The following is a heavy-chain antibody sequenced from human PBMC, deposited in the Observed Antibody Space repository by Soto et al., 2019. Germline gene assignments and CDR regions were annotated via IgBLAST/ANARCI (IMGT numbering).Heavy chain of an antibody. CDR3: ARDRSGWLTYYYYYGMDV. V-gene: IGHV1-18*01. J-gene: IGHJ6*02. CDR2: ISAYNGNT. CDR1: GYTFTSYG. Sequence: QVQLVQSGAEVKKPGASVKVSCKASGYTFTSYGISWVRQAPGQGLEWMGWISAYNGNTNYAQKLQGRVTMTTDTSTSTAYMELRSLRSDDTAVYYCARDRSGWLTYYYYYGMDVWGQGTTVTVSS. D-gene: IGHD6-19*01.